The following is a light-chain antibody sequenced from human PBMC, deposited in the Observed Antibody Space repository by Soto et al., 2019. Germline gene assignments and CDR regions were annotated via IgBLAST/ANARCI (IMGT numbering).Light chain of an antibody. Sequence: EIVMTQSASTLSGSPGERATLPCRASQSVSSNLAWYQQKPGQAPRLVIYSAFTRATGIPARFSGSGSGTDFTLTISSIEPEDFAVYYCHQYDSWTFGQGTKVDIK. V-gene: IGKV3-15*01. CDR1: QSVSSN. CDR2: SAF. CDR3: HQYDSWT. J-gene: IGKJ1*01.